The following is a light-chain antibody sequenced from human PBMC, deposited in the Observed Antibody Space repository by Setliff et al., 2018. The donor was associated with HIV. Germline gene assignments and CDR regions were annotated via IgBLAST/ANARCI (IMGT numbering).Light chain of an antibody. CDR2: EDN. J-gene: IGLJ2*01. Sequence: QSALTQPAAVSGSPGQSITISCTGSSSNIGNYNFVSWYQQVPGKAPRLMIFEDNKRPSGVSDRFSGSKSGYTASLTISGLRAGDEADYYCCSYAGRNTFHMIFGGGTKVTVL. CDR1: SSNIGNYNF. CDR3: CSYAGRNTFHMI. V-gene: IGLV2-23*02.